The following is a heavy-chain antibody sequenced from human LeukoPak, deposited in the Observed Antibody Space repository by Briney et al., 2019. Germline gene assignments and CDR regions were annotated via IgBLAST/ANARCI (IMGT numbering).Heavy chain of an antibody. CDR2: IYYSGST. CDR3: ARKGGSMVRGVIKKSPHYYYYYMDV. V-gene: IGHV4-39*07. Sequence: SETLSLTCTVSGGSISSSSYYWGWIRQPPGKGLEWIGSIYYSGSTYYNPSLKSRVTISVDTSKNQFSLKLSSVTAADTAVYYCARKGGSMVRGVIKKSPHYYYYYMDVWGKGTTVTVSS. D-gene: IGHD3-10*01. J-gene: IGHJ6*03. CDR1: GGSISSSSYY.